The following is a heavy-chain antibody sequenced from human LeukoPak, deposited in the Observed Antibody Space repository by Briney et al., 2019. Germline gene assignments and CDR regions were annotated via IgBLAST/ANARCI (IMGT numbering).Heavy chain of an antibody. CDR3: AGYHWNSGVVY. Sequence: KPGGSLRLSCAASGFTFSDYAMSWIRQAPGQGREWVSYISRSGDTIDYADSVKGRFSISRDNAKNSLYLQMHSLRAEDTAVYYCAGYHWNSGVVYWGQGTLVTVSS. J-gene: IGHJ4*02. CDR1: GFTFSDYA. D-gene: IGHD1-7*01. CDR2: ISRSGDTI. V-gene: IGHV3-11*01.